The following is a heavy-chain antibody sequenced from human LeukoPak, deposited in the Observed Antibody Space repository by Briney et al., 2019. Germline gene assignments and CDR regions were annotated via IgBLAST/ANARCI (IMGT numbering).Heavy chain of an antibody. CDR3: ASYCISRRCDSAFDY. CDR2: IKQDGSDK. J-gene: IGHJ4*02. V-gene: IGHV3-7*05. D-gene: IGHD2-15*01. Sequence: GGSLRLSCAASGFSFSDYWMSWVRQAPGKGLEWVASIKQDGSDKLYVDSVKGRFTISRDNAKNSLFLQMNSLRAEDTAVYYCASYCISRRCDSAFDYWGQGTLVTVSS. CDR1: GFSFSDYW.